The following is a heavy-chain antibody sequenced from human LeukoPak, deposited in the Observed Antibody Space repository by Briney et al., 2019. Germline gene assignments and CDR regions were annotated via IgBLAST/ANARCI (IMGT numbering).Heavy chain of an antibody. Sequence: GSLRLSWAASGFTFSSYWMHWVRQAPGKGLVWVSRINYDGSSAIYADSVKGRFTISRDNSKNTLYLRMNSLRAEDTAVYYCARDPNYYDSSGYYYFDYWGQGTLVTVSS. CDR1: GFTFSSYW. CDR2: INYDGSSA. D-gene: IGHD3-22*01. CDR3: ARDPNYYDSSGYYYFDY. J-gene: IGHJ4*02. V-gene: IGHV3-74*01.